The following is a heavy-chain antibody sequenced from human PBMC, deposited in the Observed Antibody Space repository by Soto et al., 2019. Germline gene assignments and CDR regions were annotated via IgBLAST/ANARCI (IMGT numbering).Heavy chain of an antibody. Sequence: PSETLSLTCGVSGSSFSAYYWTWIRQPPGKGLEWIGEINHSGSTSYNPSLKSRVTISLDTSKGQFSLKLSSVTAADSAVYYCARERRVVGGYSSNWYDYLDWWGQGTLVTVSS. CDR2: INHSGST. CDR1: GSSFSAYY. J-gene: IGHJ4*02. CDR3: ARERRVVGGYSSNWYDYLDW. V-gene: IGHV4-34*01. D-gene: IGHD6-13*01.